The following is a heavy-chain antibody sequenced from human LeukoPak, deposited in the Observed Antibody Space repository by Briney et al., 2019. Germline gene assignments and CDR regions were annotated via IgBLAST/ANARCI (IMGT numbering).Heavy chain of an antibody. CDR1: GFTFTSSA. D-gene: IGHD3-9*01. CDR3: AATGGPTGIDAFDI. Sequence: ASVKVSCKASGFTFTSSAMQWVRQARGQRLEWIGWIVVGSGNTNYAQKFQERVTITRDMSTGTAYMELSSLRSEDTAVYYCAATGGPTGIDAFDIWGQGTMVTVSS. V-gene: IGHV1-58*02. CDR2: IVVGSGNT. J-gene: IGHJ3*02.